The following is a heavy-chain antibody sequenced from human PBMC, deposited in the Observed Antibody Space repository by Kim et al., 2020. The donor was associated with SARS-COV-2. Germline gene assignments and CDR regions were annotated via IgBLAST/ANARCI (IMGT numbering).Heavy chain of an antibody. CDR1: GGTFGTHG. Sequence: SVKVSCKASGGTFGTHGINWVRQAPGQGLEWMGRINAMVNIANYAQKFQDRVTLTADKSTRTAYMELNGLRFNDTAIYYCATPGTDHDFRKGNNPLEFWGQGTRVAVSS. V-gene: IGHV1-69*04. D-gene: IGHD1-20*01. J-gene: IGHJ4*02. CDR3: ATPGTDHDFRKGNNPLEF. CDR2: INAMVNIA.